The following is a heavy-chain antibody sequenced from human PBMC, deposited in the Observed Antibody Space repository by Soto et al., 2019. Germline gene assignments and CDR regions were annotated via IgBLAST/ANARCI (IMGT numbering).Heavy chain of an antibody. CDR2: IYYSGST. D-gene: IGHD2-2*02. V-gene: IGHV4-30-4*01. CDR1: GGSISTGDYY. Sequence: TLSLTCTVPGGSISTGDYYWNWIRQPPGKGLEWIGYIYYSGSTYYNPSLKSRVTISADTSKNQFSLNLRSLTAADTAVYYCARVGSNSCYMCYYYGMDVWGQGTTVTVSS. CDR3: ARVGSNSCYMCYYYGMDV. J-gene: IGHJ6*02.